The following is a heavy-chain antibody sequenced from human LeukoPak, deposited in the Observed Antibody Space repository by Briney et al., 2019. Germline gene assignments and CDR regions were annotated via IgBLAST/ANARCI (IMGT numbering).Heavy chain of an antibody. CDR1: GGTFSSYA. CDR3: ARGGVNYYDSSCYDY. D-gene: IGHD3-22*01. V-gene: IGHV1-69*04. CDR2: IIPILGIA. J-gene: IGHJ4*02. Sequence: SVKVSCKASGGTFSSYAISWVRQAPGQGLEWMGRIIPILGIANYAQKFQGRVTITADKSTSTAYMELSSLRSEDTAVYYCARGGVNYYDSSCYDYWGQGTLVTVSS.